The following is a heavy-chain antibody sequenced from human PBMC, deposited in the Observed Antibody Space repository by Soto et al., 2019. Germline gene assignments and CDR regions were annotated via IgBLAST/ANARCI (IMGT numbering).Heavy chain of an antibody. CDR1: GYTFTRYT. J-gene: IGHJ5*02. CDR2: INPDNGNT. Sequence: ASVKVSCKASGYTFTRYTMNWVRQAPGQRLEWMGWINPDNGNTKSSQKFQDRVIITRDTSASTAYMDLSSLRSEDTAVYYCARGIATGQLDPWGQGTMVTVSS. D-gene: IGHD2-15*01. V-gene: IGHV1-3*01. CDR3: ARGIATGQLDP.